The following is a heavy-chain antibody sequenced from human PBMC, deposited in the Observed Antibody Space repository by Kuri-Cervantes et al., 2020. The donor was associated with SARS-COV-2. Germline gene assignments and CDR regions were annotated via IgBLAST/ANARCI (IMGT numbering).Heavy chain of an antibody. CDR1: GYTFTGYY. J-gene: IGHJ5*02. D-gene: IGHD2-2*02. CDR2: IKPDTGDT. CDR3: ARDAVEPHCSTTSCYTRFKFAT. V-gene: IGHV1-2*02. Sequence: ASVKVSCKASGYTFTGYYMHWVRQAPGHGLEWLGWIKPDTGDTLYAQKFQGRVTMTRDTPISTAYMELTALSSHDTAVYFCARDAVEPHCSTTSCYTRFKFATWGLGNLVNFSS.